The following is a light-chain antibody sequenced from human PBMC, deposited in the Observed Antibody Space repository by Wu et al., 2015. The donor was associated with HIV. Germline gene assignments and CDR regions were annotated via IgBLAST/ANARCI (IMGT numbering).Light chain of an antibody. J-gene: IGKJ2*01. CDR2: AAS. V-gene: IGKV1-27*01. CDR1: QGVSNY. CDR3: QQYRDGFK. Sequence: DIQMTQSPSSLSAFVGDRVTITCRASQGVSNYLAWFQQRPGQVPKPLIFAASTLQSGVPSRFSASGSGTDFTLTISSLQPEDVAVYYCQQYRDGFKFGQGTKLEIK.